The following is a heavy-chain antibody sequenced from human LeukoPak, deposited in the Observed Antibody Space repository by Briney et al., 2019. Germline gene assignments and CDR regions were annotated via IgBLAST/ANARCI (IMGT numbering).Heavy chain of an antibody. V-gene: IGHV4-39*07. Sequence: PSETLSLTCTVSGGSISSSSYYWGWIRQPPGKGLAWIGNIYYSGSTFYNPSLKSRVTISIDKSKNQFSLKLNSVTAADTAVYFCARDFAYSSGWGYNWFDPWGQGTLVTVSS. J-gene: IGHJ5*02. CDR3: ARDFAYSSGWGYNWFDP. CDR2: IYYSGST. D-gene: IGHD6-19*01. CDR1: GGSISSSSYY.